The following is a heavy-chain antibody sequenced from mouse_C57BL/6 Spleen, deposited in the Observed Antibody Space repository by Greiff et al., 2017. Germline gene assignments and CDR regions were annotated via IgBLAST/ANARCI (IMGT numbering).Heavy chain of an antibody. CDR1: GYTFTDYE. Sequence: QVHVKQSGAELVRPGASVTLSCKASGYTFTDYEMHWVKQTPVHGLEWIGAIDPETGGTAYNQKFKGKAILTADKSSSTAYMELRSLTSEDSAVDYWTRGGGRDYRGQGPTLTVSS. D-gene: IGHD1-1*02. J-gene: IGHJ2*01. CDR3: TRGGGRDY. CDR2: IDPETGGT. V-gene: IGHV1-15*01.